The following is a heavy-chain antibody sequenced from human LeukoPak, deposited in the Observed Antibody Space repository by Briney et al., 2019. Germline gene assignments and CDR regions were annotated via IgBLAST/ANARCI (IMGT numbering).Heavy chain of an antibody. CDR2: VSHNGVTT. CDR1: GFTFSSYA. J-gene: IGHJ4*02. D-gene: IGHD3-22*01. CDR3: AKAAYSSGYYNYFDY. Sequence: GESLRLSCAASGFTFSSYAMSWVRQAPGKGLEWVSVVSHNGVTTYYADSVKGRFTISRDNSKNTLYLQMHSLRAEDTAFYYCAKAAYSSGYYNYFDYWGQGTLVTVSS. V-gene: IGHV3-23*01.